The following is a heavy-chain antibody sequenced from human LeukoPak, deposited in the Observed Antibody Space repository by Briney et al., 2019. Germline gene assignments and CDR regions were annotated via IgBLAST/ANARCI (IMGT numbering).Heavy chain of an antibody. V-gene: IGHV3-7*03. Sequence: GGSLGLSCAASGFALSSHWMTWVRQVPGRGPEWVANVNRDGSETYYLDSVKGRFTIFKDNAKNSLYLQMNSLRAEDTALYHCARNNAMDVWGQGTTVIVSS. CDR2: VNRDGSET. CDR3: ARNNAMDV. CDR1: GFALSSHW. D-gene: IGHD2-8*01. J-gene: IGHJ6*02.